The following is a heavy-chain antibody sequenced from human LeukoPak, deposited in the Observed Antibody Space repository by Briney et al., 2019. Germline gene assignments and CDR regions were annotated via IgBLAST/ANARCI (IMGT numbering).Heavy chain of an antibody. D-gene: IGHD2-15*01. CDR2: IHSGGST. CDR3: ARDLLRGNSFDY. Sequence: PGGSLRLSCAASGFTVSSNYMSWVRQAPGKGLEWVSVIHSGGSTYYADSVKGRFTISRDNSKNTLYLQMNSLRAEDTAVYYCARDLLRGNSFDYWGQGTLVTVSS. CDR1: GFTVSSNY. J-gene: IGHJ4*02. V-gene: IGHV3-66*01.